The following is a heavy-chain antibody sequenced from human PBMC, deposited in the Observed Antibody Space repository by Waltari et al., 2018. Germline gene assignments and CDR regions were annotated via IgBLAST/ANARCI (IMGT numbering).Heavy chain of an antibody. D-gene: IGHD3-22*01. V-gene: IGHV4-59*11. J-gene: IGHJ4*02. CDR1: GGSISSHY. CDR2: IYYSGRT. Sequence: QVQLQESGPGLVKPSETLSLTCTVSGGSISSHYWSWIRQPPGKGLEWIGYIYYSGRTNYNPSLKSRVTISVDTSKNQFSLKLSSVTAADTAVYYCARAPLSLNYYDSSGYYYAYYFDYWGQGTLVTVSS. CDR3: ARAPLSLNYYDSSGYYYAYYFDY.